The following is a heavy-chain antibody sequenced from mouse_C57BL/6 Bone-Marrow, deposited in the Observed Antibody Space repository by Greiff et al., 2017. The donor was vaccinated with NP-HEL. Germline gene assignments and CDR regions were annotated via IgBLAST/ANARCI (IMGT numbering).Heavy chain of an antibody. V-gene: IGHV5-2*01. D-gene: IGHD2-4*01. CDR2: INSDGGST. CDR1: AYEFPSHD. J-gene: IGHJ1*03. Sequence: EVQLVESGGGLVQPGESLKLSCESNAYEFPSHDMSWVRKTPEKRLELVAAINSDGGSTYYPDTMERRFIISRDNTKKTLYLQMSSLRSEDPALYYCARHGDDYGGDWYFDVWGTGTTVTVSS. CDR3: ARHGDDYGGDWYFDV.